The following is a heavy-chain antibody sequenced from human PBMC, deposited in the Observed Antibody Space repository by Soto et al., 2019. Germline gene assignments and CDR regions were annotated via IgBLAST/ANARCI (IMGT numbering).Heavy chain of an antibody. CDR1: GGSISSYY. J-gene: IGHJ5*02. CDR2: IYYSGST. V-gene: IGHV4-59*08. CDR3: ARMAGFRGGPLYNWFDP. Sequence: PSETLSLTCTVSGGSISSYYWSWIRQPPGKGLERIGYIYYSGSTNYNPSLKSRVTISVDTSKNQFSLKLSSVTAADTAVYYCARMAGFRGGPLYNWFDPWGQGTLVTVSS. D-gene: IGHD3-10*01.